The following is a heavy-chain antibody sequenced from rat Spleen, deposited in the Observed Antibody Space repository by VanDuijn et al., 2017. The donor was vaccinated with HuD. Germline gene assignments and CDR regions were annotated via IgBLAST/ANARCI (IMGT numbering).Heavy chain of an antibody. CDR3: VRHGYTRYYFDY. Sequence: EVQLVESDGGLVQPGRSLKLSCVASGFTFNNYWMTWIRQAPGKGLEWVASITNTGGSTYYPDSVKGRFTISRDNAKSTLSLQMDSLRSEDTASYYCVRHGYTRYYFDYWGQGVMVTVSS. D-gene: IGHD1-9*01. CDR2: ITNTGGST. CDR1: GFTFNNYW. J-gene: IGHJ2*01. V-gene: IGHV5-31*01.